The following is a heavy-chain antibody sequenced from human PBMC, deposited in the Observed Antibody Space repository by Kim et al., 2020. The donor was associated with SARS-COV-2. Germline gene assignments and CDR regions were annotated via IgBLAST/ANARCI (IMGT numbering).Heavy chain of an antibody. CDR2: ISSSSSYI. CDR1: GFTFSSYS. Sequence: GGSLRLSCEASGFTFSSYSMNWVRQAPGKGLEWVSSISSSSSYIYYADSVKGRFTISRDNAKNSLYLQMNSLRAEDTAVYYCASDTGYSSSWTAGGGYYFDYWGQGTLVTVSS. D-gene: IGHD6-13*01. V-gene: IGHV3-21*01. J-gene: IGHJ4*02. CDR3: ASDTGYSSSWTAGGGYYFDY.